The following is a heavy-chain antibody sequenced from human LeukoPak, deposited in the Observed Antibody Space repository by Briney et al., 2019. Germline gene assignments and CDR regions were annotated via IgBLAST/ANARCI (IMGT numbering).Heavy chain of an antibody. V-gene: IGHV3-43*01. D-gene: IGHD2-2*01. CDR1: GFTFDRYT. CDR3: AKELDAMFFDY. Sequence: GGSLRLSCATSGFTFDRYTIHWVRQAPGKGLEWVSLAGWAGGTTYYSDSVRGRFTISRDSGKNSVYLQMNSLTTDDTAFYFCAKELDAMFFDYWGQGALVTVSS. CDR2: AGWAGGTT. J-gene: IGHJ4*02.